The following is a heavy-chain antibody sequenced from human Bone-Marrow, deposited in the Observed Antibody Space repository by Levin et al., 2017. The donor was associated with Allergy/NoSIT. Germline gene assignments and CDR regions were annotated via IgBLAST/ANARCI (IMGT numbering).Heavy chain of an antibody. Sequence: GGSLRLSCGASGFTFSSYAMSWVRQAPGKGLDWVSAISGSGTSTYYADSVKGRFTISRDNSMTTLYLQMNSLRAEDTAVYYCAKGAGWVAGAVALIWGQGTLVTVSS. CDR1: GFTFSSYA. D-gene: IGHD6-19*01. J-gene: IGHJ4*02. CDR3: AKGAGWVAGAVALI. CDR2: ISGSGTST. V-gene: IGHV3-23*01.